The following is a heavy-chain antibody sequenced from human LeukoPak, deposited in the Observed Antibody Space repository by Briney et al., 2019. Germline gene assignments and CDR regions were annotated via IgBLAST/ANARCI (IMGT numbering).Heavy chain of an antibody. CDR3: ARSHDHLWGNYPDY. CDR2: IHHDGRI. Sequence: SDTLSLTCDVSGGSIDSTNWWNWVRRPPGKGLEWIGEIHHDGRINYNPSLKSRVTLSVDKSKNQFSLRLNSVAAADTAMYYCARSHDHLWGNYPDYWGQGTLVTVSS. J-gene: IGHJ4*02. CDR1: GGSIDSTNW. D-gene: IGHD3-16*02. V-gene: IGHV4/OR15-8*01.